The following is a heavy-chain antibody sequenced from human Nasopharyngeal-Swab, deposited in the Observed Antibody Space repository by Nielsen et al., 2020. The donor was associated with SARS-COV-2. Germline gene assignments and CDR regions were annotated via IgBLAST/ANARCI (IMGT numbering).Heavy chain of an antibody. V-gene: IGHV3-13*01. CDR1: GFTFSSYD. CDR3: ARVYDDSWGAFDI. CDR2: IGTAGDT. J-gene: IGHJ3*02. Sequence: GESLKISCAASGFTFSSYDMHWVRQATGKGLEWVSAIGTAGDTYYPGSVKGRFTISRENAKNSLYLQMNSLRAEDTAVYYCARVYDDSWGAFDIWGQGTMVTVSS. D-gene: IGHD4-17*01.